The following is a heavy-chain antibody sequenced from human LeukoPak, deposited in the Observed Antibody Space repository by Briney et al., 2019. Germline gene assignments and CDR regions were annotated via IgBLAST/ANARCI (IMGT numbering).Heavy chain of an antibody. CDR3: ARANFFYCSSTTCLFDY. CDR1: GYTFTDYY. J-gene: IGHJ4*02. CDR2: INPNDGDT. V-gene: IGHV1-2*02. Sequence: ASVKVSCKASGYTFTDYYMHWVRQAPGQGFEWMGWINPNDGDTNYAQKFQGRVTMTRDTSISTAHMEVSRLRSDDTAVYYCARANFFYCSSTTCLFDYWGQGTLVTVS. D-gene: IGHD2-2*01.